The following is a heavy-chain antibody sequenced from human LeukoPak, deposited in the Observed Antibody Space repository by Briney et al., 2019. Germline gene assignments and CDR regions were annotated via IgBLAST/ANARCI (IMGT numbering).Heavy chain of an antibody. V-gene: IGHV3-30*02. CDR1: GFTFSSYG. D-gene: IGHD3-9*01. J-gene: IGHJ3*02. CDR2: IRYDGSNK. CDR3: AKEALLRYFDWPHDAFDI. Sequence: GGSLRLSCAASGFTFSSYGMHWVRQAPGKGLEWVAFIRYDGSNKYYADSVKGRFTISRDNSKNTLYLQMNSLRAEDTAVYYRAKEALLRYFDWPHDAFDIWGQGTMVTVSS.